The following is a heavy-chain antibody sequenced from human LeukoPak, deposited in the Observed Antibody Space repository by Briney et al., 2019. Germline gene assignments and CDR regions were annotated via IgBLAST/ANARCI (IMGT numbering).Heavy chain of an antibody. J-gene: IGHJ4*02. D-gene: IGHD6-13*01. Sequence: SETLSLTCTVSGGSISSYYWSWIRQPPGKGLEWIGYIYYSGSTNYNPSLKSRVTISVDTSKNQFSLKLSSVTAADTAVYYCARGSSSWYLNDYWGQGTLVTVSS. CDR3: ARGSSSWYLNDY. CDR1: GGSISSYY. CDR2: IYYSGST. V-gene: IGHV4-59*01.